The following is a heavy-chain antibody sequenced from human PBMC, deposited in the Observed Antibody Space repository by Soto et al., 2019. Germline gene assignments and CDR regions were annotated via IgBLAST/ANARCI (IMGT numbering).Heavy chain of an antibody. CDR3: AKRELDDK. CDR1: GFTFRSYG. D-gene: IGHD3-3*02. V-gene: IGHV3-23*01. Sequence: EVQLLESGGRFVQPGGSLRLSCAASGFTFRSYGMSWVRQAPGKGLEWISAISDNGGRTDYADSVKGRFTISRDNSKHTLFLQMNTLTTEDTAVYYCAKRELDDKWGQGTLVTVS. J-gene: IGHJ4*02. CDR2: ISDNGGRT.